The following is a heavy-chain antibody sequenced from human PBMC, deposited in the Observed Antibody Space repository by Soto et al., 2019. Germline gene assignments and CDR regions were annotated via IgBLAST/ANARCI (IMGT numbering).Heavy chain of an antibody. Sequence: QVQLVESGGGVVQPGRSLRLSCAASGFTFSNYGIHWVRQAPGKGLEWVAVISYDGSNQYYADSVKGRFTISRDNSKNRLYLQMNSLRTDDTAVYYCAKLGYGDYPFNFDSWGQGTLVTVSS. CDR2: ISYDGSNQ. J-gene: IGHJ4*02. CDR1: GFTFSNYG. V-gene: IGHV3-30*18. D-gene: IGHD4-17*01. CDR3: AKLGYGDYPFNFDS.